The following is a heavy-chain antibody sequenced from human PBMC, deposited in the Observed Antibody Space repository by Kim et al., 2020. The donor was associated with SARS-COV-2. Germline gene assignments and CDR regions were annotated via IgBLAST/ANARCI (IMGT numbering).Heavy chain of an antibody. Sequence: ASVKVSCKASGYTFNTYYMHWARQAPGEGLEWMGIINPSGGSRSYAQKFQDRVTVTSDTSTNTVYLELSSLRSDDTAVYYCARGRGSGSFTPCYYWVQG. D-gene: IGHD3-16*01. V-gene: IGHV1-46*02. CDR3: ARGRGSGSFTPCYY. J-gene: IGHJ4*02. CDR2: INPSGGSR. CDR1: GYTFNTYY.